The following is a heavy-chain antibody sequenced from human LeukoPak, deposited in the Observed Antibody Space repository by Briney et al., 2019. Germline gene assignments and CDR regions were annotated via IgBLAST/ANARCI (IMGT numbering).Heavy chain of an antibody. V-gene: IGHV4-59*01. CDR2: IYYSGST. Sequence: SETLSLTCTVSGGSISSYYWGWIRQPPGKGLEWIGYIYYSGSTYYNPSLKSRVTISVDTSKNQFSLKLSSVTAADTAVYYCARGQWELGGYFDYWGQGTLVTVSS. D-gene: IGHD1-26*01. CDR1: GGSISSYY. CDR3: ARGQWELGGYFDY. J-gene: IGHJ4*02.